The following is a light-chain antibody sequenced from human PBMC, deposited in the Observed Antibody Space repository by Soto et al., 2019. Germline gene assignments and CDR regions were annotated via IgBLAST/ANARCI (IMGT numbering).Light chain of an antibody. CDR2: DVT. V-gene: IGLV2-14*03. Sequence: QSALTQPASVSGSPGQSITISCTGTSSDVGGYNYVSWYQQHPGKAPKLLISDVTNRPSGVSNRFSGSKSGNTASLAISGLTAEDEAEYYCSSYTTSTTFVFGSGTKLTVL. CDR3: SSYTTSTTFV. J-gene: IGLJ1*01. CDR1: SSDVGGYNY.